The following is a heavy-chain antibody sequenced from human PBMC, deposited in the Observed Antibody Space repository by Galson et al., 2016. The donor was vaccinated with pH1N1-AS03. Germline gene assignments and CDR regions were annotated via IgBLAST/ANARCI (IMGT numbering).Heavy chain of an antibody. V-gene: IGHV3-11*01. CDR1: GFTFTDYY. D-gene: IGHD6-13*01. J-gene: IGHJ3*01. Sequence: SLRLSCAASGFTFTDYYMTWIRQAPGKGLKLISYISSRGSTKYYADSVKGRFAISRDDTKKSVYLQMDRLRVEDTAVYYCARDWGFSWTSRPTFDFWGQGTMVAVSA. CDR2: ISSRGSTK. CDR3: ARDWGFSWTSRPTFDF.